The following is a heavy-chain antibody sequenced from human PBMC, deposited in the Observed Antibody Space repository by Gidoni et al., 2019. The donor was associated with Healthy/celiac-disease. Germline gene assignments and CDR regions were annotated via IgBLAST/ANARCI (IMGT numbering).Heavy chain of an antibody. J-gene: IGHJ4*02. D-gene: IGHD3-10*01. CDR2: IYYSGST. CDR1: GGSISSSSYY. CDR3: ARQYYGSGSYR. Sequence: QLQLQESGPGLVKPSETLSLTCTVSGGSISSSSYYWGWIRQPPGRGLEWIGSIYYSGSTYYNPSLKSRVTISVDTSKNQFSLKLSSVTAADTAVYYCARQYYGSGSYRWGQGTLVTVSS. V-gene: IGHV4-39*01.